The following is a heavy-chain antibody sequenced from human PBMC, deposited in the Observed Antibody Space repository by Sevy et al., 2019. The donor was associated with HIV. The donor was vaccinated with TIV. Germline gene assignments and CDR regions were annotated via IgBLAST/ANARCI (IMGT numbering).Heavy chain of an antibody. Sequence: GGSLRLSCAASGFAFSNYGMHWVRQVPGKGLEWVTFIRYDGRDKYYAASVKGRFTISRDDSKNTLYLQMDGLRAEDTAIYYCAKDLAGPGRRYFDYWGQGTLVTVSS. CDR1: GFAFSNYG. CDR3: AKDLAGPGRRYFDY. V-gene: IGHV3-30*02. D-gene: IGHD6-13*01. CDR2: IRYDGRDK. J-gene: IGHJ4*02.